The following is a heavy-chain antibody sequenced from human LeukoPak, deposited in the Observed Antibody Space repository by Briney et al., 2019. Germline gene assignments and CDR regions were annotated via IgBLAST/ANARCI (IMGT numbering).Heavy chain of an antibody. V-gene: IGHV4-34*01. Sequence: TNYNPSLKSRVTISVDTSKNQFSLKLSSVTAADTAVYYCAREGAGNYYDSSGYYPTGGYDYWGQGTLVTVSS. CDR2: T. J-gene: IGHJ4*02. D-gene: IGHD3-22*01. CDR3: AREGAGNYYDSSGYYPTGGYDY.